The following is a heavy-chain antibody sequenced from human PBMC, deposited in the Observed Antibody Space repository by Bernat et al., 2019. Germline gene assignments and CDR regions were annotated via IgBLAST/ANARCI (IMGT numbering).Heavy chain of an antibody. J-gene: IGHJ5*02. CDR1: GFTFSSYS. Sequence: EVQLVQSGGGLAQPGGSLRLSCAASGFTFSSYSMNWVRQAPGKGLEWVSYISASGSTIYYADSVKGRFTISRDSAKNSLYLQMNSLRDEDTAIYYCAKSSALLVPVWFDPWGQGTLVTVSS. D-gene: IGHD2-21*02. CDR2: ISASGSTI. V-gene: IGHV3-48*02. CDR3: AKSSALLVPVWFDP.